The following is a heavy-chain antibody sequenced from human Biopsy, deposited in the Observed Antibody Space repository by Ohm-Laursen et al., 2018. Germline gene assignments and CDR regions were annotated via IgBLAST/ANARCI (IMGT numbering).Heavy chain of an antibody. V-gene: IGHV1-8*01. J-gene: IGHJ5*02. Sequence: SVKVSCKVSGYSFSTYDVNWVRQARGQGLEWMGWMIPSSGKTGYAQRFQGRVTLTMNTSISTAYMELSGLRSEDTAVYVCARGYSRRVSIFEASIYWFDTWGQGTLVTVSS. CDR2: MIPSSGKT. CDR1: GYSFSTYD. CDR3: ARGYSRRVSIFEASIYWFDT. D-gene: IGHD6-6*01.